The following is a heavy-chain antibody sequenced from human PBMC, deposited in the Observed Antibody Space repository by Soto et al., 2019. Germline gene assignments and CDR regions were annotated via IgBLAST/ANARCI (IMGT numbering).Heavy chain of an antibody. J-gene: IGHJ3*02. CDR1: GFTFSSYA. D-gene: IGHD6-13*01. CDR2: ISGSGGST. Sequence: GGSLRLSCAASGFTFSSYAMSWVRQAPGKGLEWVSAISGSGGSTYYADSVKGRFTISRDNSKNTLYLQMNSLRAEDTAVYYCANIGTAAGMPDAFDIWGQGTMVTVSS. CDR3: ANIGTAAGMPDAFDI. V-gene: IGHV3-23*01.